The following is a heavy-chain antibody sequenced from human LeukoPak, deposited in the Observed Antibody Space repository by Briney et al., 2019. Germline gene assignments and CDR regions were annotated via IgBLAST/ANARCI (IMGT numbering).Heavy chain of an antibody. D-gene: IGHD6-13*01. J-gene: IGHJ3*02. Sequence: SVKVSCKASGYTFTSYGISWVRQAPGQGLEWMGRIIPILGIANYAQKFQGRVTITADKSTSTAYMELSSLRSEDTAVYYCARKGGDSSSWYSGDAFDIWGQGTMVTVSS. CDR3: ARKGGDSSSWYSGDAFDI. CDR1: GYTFTSYG. CDR2: IIPILGIA. V-gene: IGHV1-69*04.